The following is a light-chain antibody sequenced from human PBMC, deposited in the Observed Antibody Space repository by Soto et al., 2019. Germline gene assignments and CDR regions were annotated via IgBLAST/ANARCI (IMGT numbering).Light chain of an antibody. CDR3: QQYGSSPV. CDR1: QSVSSSY. Sequence: EIVLTQSPGTLSLSPGERATLSCRASQSVSSSYLAWYQQKPGQAPRLLIYGASSSATGIPDRFSGSGSGTDFTLTISRVEPEDFAVYYCQQYGSSPVFGQGTRLEIK. V-gene: IGKV3-20*01. CDR2: GAS. J-gene: IGKJ5*01.